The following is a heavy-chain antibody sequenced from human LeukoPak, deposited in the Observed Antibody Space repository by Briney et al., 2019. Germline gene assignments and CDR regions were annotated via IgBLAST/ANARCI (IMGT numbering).Heavy chain of an antibody. D-gene: IGHD3-16*02. CDR3: ARPRGYRVP. Sequence: NPSETLSLTCAVYGGSFSGYYWSWIRQPPGKGLEWIGEINHSGSTNYNPSLKSRVTISVDMSKNQFSLKLSSVTAADTAVYYCARPRGYRVPWGQGTLVTVSS. J-gene: IGHJ5*02. CDR1: GGSFSGYY. V-gene: IGHV4-34*01. CDR2: INHSGST.